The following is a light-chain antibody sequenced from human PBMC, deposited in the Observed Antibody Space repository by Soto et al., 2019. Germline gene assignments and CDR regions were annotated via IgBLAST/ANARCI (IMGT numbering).Light chain of an antibody. Sequence: EIVLTQSPAALSLSPGGRATLSCRVSQSINIYLAWYQQKLGHAPRLLIYDASIRATGIPARFSGSGSGTDVTLTISSLEPEDFGVYYCQQRYSWPLTFGGGTKVEIK. CDR2: DAS. J-gene: IGKJ4*01. CDR1: QSINIY. CDR3: QQRYSWPLT. V-gene: IGKV3-11*01.